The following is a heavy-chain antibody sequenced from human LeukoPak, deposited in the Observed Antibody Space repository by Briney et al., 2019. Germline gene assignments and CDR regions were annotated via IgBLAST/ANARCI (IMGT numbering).Heavy chain of an antibody. J-gene: IGHJ4*02. D-gene: IGHD3-3*01. CDR1: GGSISSYY. V-gene: IGHV4-4*07. Sequence: PSETLSLTCTVSGGSISSYYWSSIRQPAGKGLEWIGRIYTSGSTNYNPSLKSRVTMSVDTSKNQFSLKLSSVTAADTAVYYCARESASITIFGVALLGHFDYWGQGTLVTVSS. CDR2: IYTSGST. CDR3: ARESASITIFGVALLGHFDY.